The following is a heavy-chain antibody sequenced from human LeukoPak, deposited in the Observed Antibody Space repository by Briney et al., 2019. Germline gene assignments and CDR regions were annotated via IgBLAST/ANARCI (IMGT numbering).Heavy chain of an antibody. CDR1: GYPFISYG. CDR2: INPSGGST. J-gene: IGHJ5*02. V-gene: IGHV1-46*01. D-gene: IGHD2-2*01. CDR3: ARDSVVPAANLWFDP. Sequence: ASVKVSCKAAGYPFISYGISWVRQAPGQGLEWMGIINPSGGSTSYAQKFQGRVTMTRDTSTSTVYMELSSLRSEDTAVYYCARDSVVPAANLWFDPWGQGTLVTVSS.